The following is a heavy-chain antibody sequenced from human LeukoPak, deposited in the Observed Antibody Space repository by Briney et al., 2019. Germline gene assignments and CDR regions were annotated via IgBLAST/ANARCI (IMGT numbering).Heavy chain of an antibody. J-gene: IGHJ4*02. V-gene: IGHV3-23*01. Sequence: SGGSLRLSCAASGFTFSSYAMSWVRQAPGKGLEWVSAISGSAGSTYYADSVKGRFTISRDNSKNTLYLQMNSLRAEDTAVYYCAKDSAYSGGPFAGGFDHWGQGTLVTVSA. CDR3: AKDSAYSGGPFAGGFDH. CDR1: GFTFSSYA. D-gene: IGHD5-18*01. CDR2: ISGSAGST.